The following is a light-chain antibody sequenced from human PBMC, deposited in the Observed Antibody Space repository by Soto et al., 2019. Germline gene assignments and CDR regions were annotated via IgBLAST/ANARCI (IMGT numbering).Light chain of an antibody. CDR1: QSVSSSY. Sequence: EIVLTQSPGTLSLYPGERATLSCMASQSVSSSYLAWYQQKPGQAPRLLIYGASSRATGIPDRFSGSGSGTDFPLTISRLEPEDFAVYYCHQYDSSPLTFGGGTKVEIK. CDR3: HQYDSSPLT. V-gene: IGKV3-20*01. J-gene: IGKJ4*01. CDR2: GAS.